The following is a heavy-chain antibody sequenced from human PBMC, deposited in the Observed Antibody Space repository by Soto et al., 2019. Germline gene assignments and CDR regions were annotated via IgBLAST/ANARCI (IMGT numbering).Heavy chain of an antibody. CDR2: ISSSNSYI. CDR3: AITMVRGPWYYYGMDV. V-gene: IGHV3-21*01. D-gene: IGHD3-10*01. J-gene: IGHJ6*02. Sequence: EVQLVESGGGLVKPGGSLRLSCAASGFTFSSFSMNWVRQAPGKGLEWVSSISSSNSYIYYTDSVKGRFTVSRDNAKNSPYLQMNSLRAEDTAVYYCAITMVRGPWYYYGMDVWGQGTTVTVSS. CDR1: GFTFSSFS.